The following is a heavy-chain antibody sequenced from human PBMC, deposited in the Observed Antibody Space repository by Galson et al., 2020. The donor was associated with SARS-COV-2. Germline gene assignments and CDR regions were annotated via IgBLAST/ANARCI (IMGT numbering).Heavy chain of an antibody. CDR1: GGSISSGSYY. V-gene: IGHV4-61*02. Sequence: SETLSLTCTVSGGSISSGSYYWSWIRQPAGKGLEWIGRIYTSGSTNYNPSLKSRVTISVDTSKNQFSLKLSSVTAADTAVYYCARECRADIVLMEFYYYYCMDVWGQGTTVTVSS. CDR3: ARECRADIVLMEFYYYYCMDV. J-gene: IGHJ6*02. CDR2: IYTSGST. D-gene: IGHD2-8*01.